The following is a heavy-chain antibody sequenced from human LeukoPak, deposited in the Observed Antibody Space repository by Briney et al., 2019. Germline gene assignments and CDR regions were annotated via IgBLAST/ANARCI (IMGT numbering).Heavy chain of an antibody. Sequence: GESLKISCKGSGHSFTSYWIGWVRQMPGKGLEWMGIIYPGDSDTRYSPSFQGQVTISADKSISTAYLQWSSLKASDTAMYYCARRAITIFGVSLGMDVWGQGTTVTVSS. CDR3: ARRAITIFGVSLGMDV. V-gene: IGHV5-51*01. CDR2: IYPGDSDT. J-gene: IGHJ6*02. CDR1: GHSFTSYW. D-gene: IGHD3-3*01.